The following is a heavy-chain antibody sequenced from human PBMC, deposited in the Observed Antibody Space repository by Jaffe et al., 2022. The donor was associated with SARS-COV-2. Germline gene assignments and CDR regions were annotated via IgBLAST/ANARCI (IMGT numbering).Heavy chain of an antibody. CDR2: IKSKTDGGTT. Sequence: EVQLVESGGGLVKPGGSLRLSCAASGFTFSNAWMSWVRQAPGKGLEWVGRIKSKTDGGTTDYAAPVKGRFTISRDDSKNTLYLQMNSLKTEDTAVYYCTTENFPGEYCTNGVCYYDYYYGMDVWGQGTTVTVSS. D-gene: IGHD2-8*01. CDR3: TTENFPGEYCTNGVCYYDYYYGMDV. J-gene: IGHJ6*02. CDR1: GFTFSNAW. V-gene: IGHV3-15*01.